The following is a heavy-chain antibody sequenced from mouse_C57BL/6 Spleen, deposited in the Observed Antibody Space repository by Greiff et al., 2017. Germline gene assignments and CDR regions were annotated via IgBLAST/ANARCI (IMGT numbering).Heavy chain of an antibody. Sequence: EVQRVESGPELVKPGASVKISCKASGYSFTGYYMHWVKQSSEKSLEWIGEINPSTGGTSYNQKFKGKATLTVDKSSSTAYMQLKSLTSEDSDVYYCARCPYDGYPHCDYWGQGTTLTVSS. CDR1: GYSFTGYY. D-gene: IGHD2-3*01. CDR3: ARCPYDGYPHCDY. J-gene: IGHJ2*01. CDR2: INPSTGGT. V-gene: IGHV1-43*01.